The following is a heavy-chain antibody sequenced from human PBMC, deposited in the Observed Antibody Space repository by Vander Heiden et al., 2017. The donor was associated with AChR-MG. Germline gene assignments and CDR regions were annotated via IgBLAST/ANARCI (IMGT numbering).Heavy chain of an antibody. J-gene: IGHJ6*02. CDR2: RKQDGSEK. CDR3: ARDHTLDTAMGEYYYGMDV. D-gene: IGHD5-18*01. Sequence: EVQLVESGGGLVQPGGSLRLSCAASGFTFSTYWMGWVRQAPGKGLEWVANRKQDGSEKYYVDSVKGRFTISRDNAKNSLYLQMNSLRAEDTAVYYCARDHTLDTAMGEYYYGMDVWGQGTTVTVSS. CDR1: GFTFSTYW. V-gene: IGHV3-7*01.